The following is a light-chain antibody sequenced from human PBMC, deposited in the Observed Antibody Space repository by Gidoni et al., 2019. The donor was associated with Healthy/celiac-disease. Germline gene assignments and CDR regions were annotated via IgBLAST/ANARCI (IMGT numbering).Light chain of an antibody. CDR3: QQLNSYPGIT. V-gene: IGKV1-9*01. Sequence: IQLTQSPSFLSASVGDRVTITCRASQGISSYLAWYQQKPGKAPKLLIYAASTLQSGVPSRCSGSGSGTEFTLTISSMQPEDFATYYCQQLNSYPGITFGQGTRLEIK. CDR1: QGISSY. J-gene: IGKJ5*01. CDR2: AAS.